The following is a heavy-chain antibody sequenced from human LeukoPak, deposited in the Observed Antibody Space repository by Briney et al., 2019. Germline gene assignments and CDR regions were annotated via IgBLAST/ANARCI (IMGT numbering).Heavy chain of an antibody. Sequence: SETLSLTCTVSGGSFSTYYWSWIRQPAGKGLEWIGRIYTSGSTNYIPSLKSRVTMSVDTSKNQFSLKLSSVTAADTAVYYCARGGSYLSAFDIWGQGTMVTVSS. CDR2: IYTSGST. V-gene: IGHV4-4*07. CDR1: GGSFSTYY. J-gene: IGHJ3*02. D-gene: IGHD1-26*01. CDR3: ARGGSYLSAFDI.